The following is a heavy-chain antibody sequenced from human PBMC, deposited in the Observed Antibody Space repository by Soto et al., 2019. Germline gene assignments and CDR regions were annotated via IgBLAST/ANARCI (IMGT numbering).Heavy chain of an antibody. CDR1: GDSVSSDSYY. D-gene: IGHD3-3*01. Sequence: QLQLQESGPGLVKPSETLSLTCTVSGDSVSSDSYYWIWIRQPPGKRLEWIGYISHSGSTSYNPSLQSRVSMSIDTSKNQFFLELSSVTAADTAIYYCAREGGVLRLSNWLDPWGQGTLVTVSA. CDR3: AREGGVLRLSNWLDP. CDR2: ISHSGST. J-gene: IGHJ5*02. V-gene: IGHV4-61*01.